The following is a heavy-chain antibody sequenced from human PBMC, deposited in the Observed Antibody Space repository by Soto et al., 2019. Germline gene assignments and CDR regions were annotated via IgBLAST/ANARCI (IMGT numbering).Heavy chain of an antibody. CDR1: GGTFSSYT. D-gene: IGHD2-2*01. Sequence: ASVKVSCKASGGTFSSYTISWVRQAPGQGLEWMGRIIPILGIANYAQKFQGRVTITADKSTSTAYMELSSLRSEDTAVYYCARAQIPAANIRDLDYWGQGTLVTVSS. CDR3: ARAQIPAANIRDLDY. CDR2: IIPILGIA. J-gene: IGHJ4*02. V-gene: IGHV1-69*02.